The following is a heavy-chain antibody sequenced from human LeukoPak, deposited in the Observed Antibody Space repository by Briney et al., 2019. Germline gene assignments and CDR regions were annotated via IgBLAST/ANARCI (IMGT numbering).Heavy chain of an antibody. J-gene: IGHJ4*02. D-gene: IGHD2-15*01. CDR2: VYSSGST. CDR3: ARQAFCSGSSCNPFDY. CDR1: GGSIGGYF. Sequence: SETLSLTCAVSGGSIGGYFWTWLRQPAGKGLEWIGHVYSSGSTDYDPSLKSRVPMSIDTSKSQFSLKLSSVTAADTAVYYCARQAFCSGSSCNPFDYWGQGTLVTVSS. V-gene: IGHV4-4*07.